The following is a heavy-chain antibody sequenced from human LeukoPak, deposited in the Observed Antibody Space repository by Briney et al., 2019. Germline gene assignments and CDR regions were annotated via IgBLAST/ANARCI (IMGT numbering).Heavy chain of an antibody. Sequence: AGGSLRLSCAASGFTFSDYYMSWIRQAPGKGLEWVSYISSSGSTIYYADSVKGRFTISRDNAKNSLYLQMNSLRAEDTAVYYCARDPSIGGGSYSHYYYGMDVWGQGTTVTVSS. V-gene: IGHV3-11*01. J-gene: IGHJ6*02. CDR1: GFTFSDYY. CDR3: ARDPSIGGGSYSHYYYGMDV. CDR2: ISSSGSTI. D-gene: IGHD1-26*01.